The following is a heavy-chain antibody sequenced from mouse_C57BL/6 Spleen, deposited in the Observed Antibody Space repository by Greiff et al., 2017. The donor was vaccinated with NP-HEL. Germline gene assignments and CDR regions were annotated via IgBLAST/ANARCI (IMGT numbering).Heavy chain of an antibody. D-gene: IGHD1-1*01. CDR1: GYTFTEYT. CDR3: ERREVYGSSYWYMDD. J-gene: IGHJ1*03. Sequence: QVHVQQPGAELVKPGASVKLSCKASGYTFTEYTIHWVKQRPGQGLEWIGRFYPGSGSIKYNEKFKDKATLTVDKSSSTVYMELSRLTSEDSAVYFGERREVYGSSYWYMDDWGTGTTVTVSS. CDR2: FYPGSGSI. V-gene: IGHV1-62-2*01.